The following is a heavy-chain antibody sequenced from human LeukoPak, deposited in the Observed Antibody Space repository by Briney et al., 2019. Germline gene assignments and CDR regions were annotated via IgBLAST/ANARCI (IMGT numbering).Heavy chain of an antibody. CDR3: AKSGSGTFRPFS. V-gene: IGHV3-23*01. J-gene: IGHJ5*02. CDR2: ISGSGYST. Sequence: GGSLRLSCAASGFTFSSYYMSWVRQAPGKGLEWVSLISGSGYSTYYADPVKGRFTISRDDSNNMLSLQMNGLRADDTALYYCAKSGSGTFRPFSWGQGTLVTVSS. CDR1: GFTFSSYY. D-gene: IGHD3-10*01.